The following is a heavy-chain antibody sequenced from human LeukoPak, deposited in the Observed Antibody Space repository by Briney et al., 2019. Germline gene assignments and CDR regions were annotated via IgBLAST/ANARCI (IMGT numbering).Heavy chain of an antibody. V-gene: IGHV3-64D*06. Sequence: TGGSLRLSCSASGFTFSRYAMHWVRQAPGKGLEYVSAISSNGGSTYYADSVKGRFTISRDNSKNTLYLQMSSLRAEDTAVHYCVKDGSGSYYTYYFGYWGQGTLVTVSS. J-gene: IGHJ4*02. CDR2: ISSNGGST. CDR3: VKDGSGSYYTYYFGY. D-gene: IGHD3-10*01. CDR1: GFTFSRYA.